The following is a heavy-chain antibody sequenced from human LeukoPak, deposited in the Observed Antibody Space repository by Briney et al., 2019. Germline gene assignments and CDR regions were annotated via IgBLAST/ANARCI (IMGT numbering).Heavy chain of an antibody. CDR2: IKQDGSDK. V-gene: IGHV3-7*02. J-gene: IGHJ4*02. CDR3: ARGGAADY. CDR1: RFTFSSSW. Sequence: GRSLRLSCAASRFTFSSSWMSWVRQAPGKGLEWVANIKQDGSDKYYVDSVKGRFTISRDNAKNSLYLQMNSLRAEDTAAYYCARGGAADYWGQGTLVTVSS. D-gene: IGHD1-26*01.